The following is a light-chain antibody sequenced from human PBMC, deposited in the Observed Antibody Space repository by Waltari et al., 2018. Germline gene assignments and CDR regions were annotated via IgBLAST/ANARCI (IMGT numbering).Light chain of an antibody. CDR3: QQYAATPLT. Sequence: DIQMTQSPSSLSASVGDRVTITCRASQAISNSLAWYQQKPGKAPKVLRYRASTVESGVPSRFSGRGTGTDYTLTISSLQPEDFATYYCQQYAATPLTFGGGTKVEIK. J-gene: IGKJ4*02. CDR1: QAISNS. CDR2: RAS. V-gene: IGKV1-NL1*01.